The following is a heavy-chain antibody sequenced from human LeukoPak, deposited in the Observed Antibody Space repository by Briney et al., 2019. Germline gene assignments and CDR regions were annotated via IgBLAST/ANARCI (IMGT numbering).Heavy chain of an antibody. D-gene: IGHD3-9*01. J-gene: IGHJ4*02. V-gene: IGHV3-7*04. CDR3: AKDVSRILTGARNYFDS. Sequence: PGGSLRLSCAASGFTFSSYWMSWVRQAPGKGLEWVANIKQDGSEKYYVDSVKGRFTISRDNSKNTLYLQMNSLRAEDTAVYYWAKDVSRILTGARNYFDSWGQGTLVTVSS. CDR1: GFTFSSYW. CDR2: IKQDGSEK.